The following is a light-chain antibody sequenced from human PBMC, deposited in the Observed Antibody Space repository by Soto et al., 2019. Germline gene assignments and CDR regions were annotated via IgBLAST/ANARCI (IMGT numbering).Light chain of an antibody. CDR3: AAWDNSLSGMM. CDR1: SSNIGSNY. V-gene: IGLV1-47*01. Sequence: QSVVTQPPSVSGTPGQWVTISCSGSSSNIGSNYVYWYHQLPGTAPKLLIYRNDQRPSGVPDRFSGSKSGTSASLVISGLRSEDEAPYYCAAWDNSLSGMMFGGGTKLTVL. CDR2: RND. J-gene: IGLJ3*02.